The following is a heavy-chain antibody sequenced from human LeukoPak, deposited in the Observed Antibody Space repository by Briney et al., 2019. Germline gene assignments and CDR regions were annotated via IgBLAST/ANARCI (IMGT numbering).Heavy chain of an antibody. Sequence: PGRSLRLSCAASGFTFSSYAMHWVRQAPGKGLEWVAVISYDGSNKYYADSVKGRFTISRDNSKNTLYLQMNSLRAEDTAVYYCARDQEDGLDYWGQGTLVTVSS. CDR3: ARDQEDGLDY. J-gene: IGHJ4*02. V-gene: IGHV3-30-3*01. CDR2: ISYDGSNK. D-gene: IGHD2-15*01. CDR1: GFTFSSYA.